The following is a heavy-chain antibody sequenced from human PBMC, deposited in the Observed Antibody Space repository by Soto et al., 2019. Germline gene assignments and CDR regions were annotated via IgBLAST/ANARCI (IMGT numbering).Heavy chain of an antibody. CDR2: IWYDGSNK. D-gene: IGHD1-20*01. CDR1: GFTFRSYG. Sequence: PGGPLRLSCAASGFTFRSYGMHWVRQAPGKGLEWVALIWYDGSNKYYAESVKGRFTISRDNSKNTLYLQMNSLRAEDTAVYYCARDNSSRLDYWGQGALVTVSS. CDR3: ARDNSSRLDY. V-gene: IGHV3-33*01. J-gene: IGHJ4*02.